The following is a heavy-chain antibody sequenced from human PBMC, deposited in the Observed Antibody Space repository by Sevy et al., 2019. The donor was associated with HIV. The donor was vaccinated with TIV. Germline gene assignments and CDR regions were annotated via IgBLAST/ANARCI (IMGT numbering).Heavy chain of an antibody. Sequence: GGYLRLSCVTSGFTFDDHGMHWVREIPGKGLEWVSGVSWNGRSLGYADTVKGRFIISRDNAKKSVSLQMNSLRTEDTALYHCARDAGTGGSDMGYYFGMDVWGQGITVTVSS. V-gene: IGHV3-9*01. D-gene: IGHD2-8*02. CDR2: VSWNGRSL. CDR3: ARDAGTGGSDMGYYFGMDV. CDR1: GFTFDDHG. J-gene: IGHJ6*02.